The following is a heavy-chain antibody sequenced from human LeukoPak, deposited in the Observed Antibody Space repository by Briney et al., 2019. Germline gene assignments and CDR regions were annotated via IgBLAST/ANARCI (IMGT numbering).Heavy chain of an antibody. J-gene: IGHJ3*02. CDR2: IIPILGIA. Sequence: SVTVSCKASGGTFSSYAISWVRQAPGQGLEWMGRIIPILGIANYAQKFQGRVTITADKSTSTAYMELSSLRSEDTAVYYCARHGRGYCSSTSCNDAFDIWGQGTMVTVSS. CDR1: GGTFSSYA. D-gene: IGHD2-2*01. CDR3: ARHGRGYCSSTSCNDAFDI. V-gene: IGHV1-69*04.